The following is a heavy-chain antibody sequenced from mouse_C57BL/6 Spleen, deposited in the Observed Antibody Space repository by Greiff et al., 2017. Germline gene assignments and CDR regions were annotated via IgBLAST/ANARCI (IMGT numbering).Heavy chain of an antibody. V-gene: IGHV5-17*01. CDR1: GFTFSDYG. CDR3: ARGGYYDHY. Sequence: EVKLMESGGGLVKPGGSLTLSCAASGFTFSDYGMHWVRQAPEKGLEWVAYISSGSSTIYYADTVKGRFTISRDNAKNTLFLQMTSLRSEDTAMYYCARGGYYDHYWGQGTTLTVSS. D-gene: IGHD2-4*01. CDR2: ISSGSSTI. J-gene: IGHJ2*01.